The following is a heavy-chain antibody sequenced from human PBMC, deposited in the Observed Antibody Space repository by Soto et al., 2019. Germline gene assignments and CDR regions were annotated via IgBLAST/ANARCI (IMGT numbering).Heavy chain of an antibody. V-gene: IGHV1-69*01. CDR3: ARGGYYGSGLREDY. Sequence: QVQLVQSGAEVKKPGSSVKVSCKASGGTFSSYAISWVRQAPGQGLEWMGGIIPIFGTANYAQKFQGRVTITADESTSTAYMERSSLRSEDTAVYYCARGGYYGSGLREDYWGQVTLVTVSS. CDR1: GGTFSSYA. J-gene: IGHJ4*02. D-gene: IGHD3-10*01. CDR2: IIPIFGTA.